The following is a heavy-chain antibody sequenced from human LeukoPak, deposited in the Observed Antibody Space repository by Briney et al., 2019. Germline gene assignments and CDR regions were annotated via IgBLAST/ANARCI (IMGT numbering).Heavy chain of an antibody. Sequence: QPGGSLRLSCAASGFTFSIYAMSRVRQAPGKELQWVSSITSSGDGTYYADSVKGRFTISRDNSENMLYLQMNSLRVEDTAVYFCAKDRPNYYGSNGHYYRRDGDYWGQGTLVTVSS. D-gene: IGHD3-22*01. J-gene: IGHJ4*02. V-gene: IGHV3-23*01. CDR1: GFTFSIYA. CDR3: AKDRPNYYGSNGHYYRRDGDY. CDR2: ITSSGDGT.